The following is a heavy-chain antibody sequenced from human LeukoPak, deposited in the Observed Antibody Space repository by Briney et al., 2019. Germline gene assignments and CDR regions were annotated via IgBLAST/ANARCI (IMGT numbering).Heavy chain of an antibody. D-gene: IGHD1-26*01. CDR3: AKDRPRAYSRRQGFSDNSFDP. J-gene: IGHJ5*02. Sequence: GGSLRLSCAASGFTFSSYAMTWVRQAPGKGLEWVSTISDSGGSTYYAESVKGRFTISRDNSKNTLYLQMNSLRAEDTAVYYCAKDRPRAYSRRQGFSDNSFDPWGQGALVTVSS. CDR2: ISDSGGST. CDR1: GFTFSSYA. V-gene: IGHV3-23*01.